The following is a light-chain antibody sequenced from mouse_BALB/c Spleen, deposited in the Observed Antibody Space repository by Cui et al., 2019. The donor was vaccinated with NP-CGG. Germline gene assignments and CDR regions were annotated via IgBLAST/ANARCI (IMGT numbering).Light chain of an antibody. V-gene: IGLV1*01. CDR3: VLWYSNHWV. CDR2: GTN. J-gene: IGLJ1*01. Sequence: QAFVTQESALTTSPGETVTFTCRSSTGAVTTSNYANWVQEKPDHLFTGLIGGTNNRTPGVPARFSGSLIGDKAALTITGAQTEDEAIYFCVLWYSNHWVFGGGTKLTVL. CDR1: TGAVTTSNY.